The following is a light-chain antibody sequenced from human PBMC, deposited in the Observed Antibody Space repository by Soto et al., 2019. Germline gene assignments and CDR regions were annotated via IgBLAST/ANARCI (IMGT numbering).Light chain of an antibody. V-gene: IGKV1-5*01. CDR2: DAS. CDR1: QSISKY. J-gene: IGKJ1*01. Sequence: DIQMTQSPSTLSASVGDRVTITCRASQSISKYLAWYQQKPGKAPKLLIYDASSLESGVPSRFSGSGYGTEFTLTISSLQPADFATYYCQQYNSYSTFGQGTKVEIK. CDR3: QQYNSYST.